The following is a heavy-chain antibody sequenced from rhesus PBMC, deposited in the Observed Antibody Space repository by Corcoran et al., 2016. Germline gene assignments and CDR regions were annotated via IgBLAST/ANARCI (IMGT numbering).Heavy chain of an antibody. CDR2: SSPYNGNK. J-gene: IGHJ2*01. CDR1: GYTFTSSY. V-gene: IGHV1-1*01. CDR3: TRGFESSYFDL. Sequence: QVQLVQSGAEIKQPGASVKLSCKASGYTFTSSYMHWVRQAPGQGLEWIGLSSPYNGNKGYAQNCQGRVTITTDTSTSTGYMELSSLRSEDTAVYYCTRGFESSYFDLWGPGTPITISS.